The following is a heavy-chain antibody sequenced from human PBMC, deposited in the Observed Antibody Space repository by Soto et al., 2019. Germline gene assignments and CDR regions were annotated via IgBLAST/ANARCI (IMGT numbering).Heavy chain of an antibody. V-gene: IGHV1-18*01. Sequence: GAPVKVSCNASRYTFTNYGFSWVRHAPGQGLEWMGWISGYNGNTKYAEKFQGRVTMTTDTSTSTAHMELRSLRSDDTAVYYCAREGQAPYYYYGMDVWGQGTAVTVSS. CDR1: RYTFTNYG. CDR3: AREGQAPYYYYGMDV. CDR2: ISGYNGNT. J-gene: IGHJ6*02.